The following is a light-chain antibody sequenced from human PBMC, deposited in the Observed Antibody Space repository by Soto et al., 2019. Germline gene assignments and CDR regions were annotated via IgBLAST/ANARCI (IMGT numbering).Light chain of an antibody. J-gene: IGKJ1*01. Sequence: DIQITQSPSSLSVSVGDRVTITSRASQSISSSLNWYQQKPGKAPQLLIYAASSLQSGVPSRFSGSGSGTDFTLTISCLQPEDFATYYCQKSYSTPLTFGHGTKVDI. V-gene: IGKV1-39*01. CDR3: QKSYSTPLT. CDR2: AAS. CDR1: QSISSS.